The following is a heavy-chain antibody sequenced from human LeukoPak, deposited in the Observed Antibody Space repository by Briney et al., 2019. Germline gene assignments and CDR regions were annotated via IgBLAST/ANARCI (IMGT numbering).Heavy chain of an antibody. D-gene: IGHD4-17*01. J-gene: IGHJ4*02. V-gene: IGHV1-69*01. CDR3: ARAGYGDYPPDY. CDR2: IIPIFGTA. Sequence: SVKVSCKASGGTFSSYAISWVRQAPGQGLEWMGGIIPIFGTANYAQKFQGRVTITADESTSTAYMELSSLRSEDTAVYYCARAGYGDYPPDYWGQGTLVTVSS. CDR1: GGTFSSYA.